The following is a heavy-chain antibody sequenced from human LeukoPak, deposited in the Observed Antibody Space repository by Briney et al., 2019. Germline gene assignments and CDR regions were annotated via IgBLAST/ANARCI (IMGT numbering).Heavy chain of an antibody. Sequence: SETLSLTCTVSGGSVSSGSYYWSWLRQPPGKGLEWIGYIYYSGSTNYNPSLKSRVTISVDTSKNQFSLRLSSVTAADTAVYYCARGARGYSYGWGQGTLVTVSS. D-gene: IGHD5-18*01. V-gene: IGHV4-61*01. CDR2: IYYSGST. CDR3: ARGARGYSYG. J-gene: IGHJ4*02. CDR1: GGSVSSGSYY.